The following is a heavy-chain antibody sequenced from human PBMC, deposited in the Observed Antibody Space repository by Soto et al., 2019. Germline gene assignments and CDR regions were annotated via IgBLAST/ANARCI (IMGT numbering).Heavy chain of an antibody. CDR2: IHWNDDK. V-gene: IGHV2-5*01. D-gene: IGHD3-22*01. J-gene: IGHJ5*02. Sequence: GPTLVNPKQTLTLTCSFSGFSLSVYGVRVIWFRQPPGETLEWLALIHWNDDKRYSPYLKSRLTITKDTSKNQVVLTLTNLDPLDTGTYFCAHTKDSSGFLTSWGQGILVTV. CDR3: AHTKDSSGFLTS. CDR1: GFSLSVYGVR.